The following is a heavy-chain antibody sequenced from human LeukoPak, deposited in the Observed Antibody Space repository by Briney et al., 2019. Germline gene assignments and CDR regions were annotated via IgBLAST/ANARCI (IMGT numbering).Heavy chain of an antibody. CDR1: GGSYSGYY. CDR3: ARGEVGPEDYYYYYMDV. Sequence: SETLSLTCAVYGGSYSGYYWSWLRQPPGKGLEWIGEINHSGSTNYNPSLKSRVTISVDTSKNQFSLKLSSVTAADTAVYYCARGEVGPEDYYYYYMDVWGKGTTVTVSS. D-gene: IGHD1-14*01. V-gene: IGHV4-34*01. CDR2: INHSGST. J-gene: IGHJ6*03.